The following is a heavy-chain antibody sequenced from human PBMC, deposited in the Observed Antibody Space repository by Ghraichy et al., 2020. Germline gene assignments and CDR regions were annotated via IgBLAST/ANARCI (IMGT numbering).Heavy chain of an antibody. J-gene: IGHJ6*02. Sequence: ETLSLTCAASGFSFSDYAMSWVRQAPGKGLEWVSGLSGSGGTTDYADSVKGRFTISSDNSKNTLYLQMNSLTAEDTAVYYCAKTSGYENYYGMDVWGQGTTVTVSS. CDR1: GFSFSDYA. D-gene: IGHD5-12*01. CDR2: LSGSGGTT. V-gene: IGHV3-23*01. CDR3: AKTSGYENYYGMDV.